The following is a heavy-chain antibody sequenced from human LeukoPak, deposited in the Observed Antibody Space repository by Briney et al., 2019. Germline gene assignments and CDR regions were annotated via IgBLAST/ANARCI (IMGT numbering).Heavy chain of an antibody. Sequence: SETLSLTCAVYGGSFSGYYWSWIRQPPGKGLEWIGEINHSGSTNYNPSLKSRLTISVDTSKNQFSLKLSSVTAADTAVYYCARGREAAAFDIWGQGTMVTVSS. CDR1: GGSFSGYY. J-gene: IGHJ3*02. D-gene: IGHD6-13*01. V-gene: IGHV4-34*01. CDR2: INHSGST. CDR3: ARGREAAAFDI.